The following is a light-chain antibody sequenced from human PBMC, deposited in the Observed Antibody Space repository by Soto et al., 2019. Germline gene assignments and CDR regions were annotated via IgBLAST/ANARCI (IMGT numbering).Light chain of an antibody. CDR3: QKNNTAPQA. V-gene: IGKV1-27*01. CDR1: QDISNF. J-gene: IGKJ4*01. Sequence: DIQMTQSPSSLSASVGERVTITCRASQDISNFLAWYQQKPGKVPELLIYAASTLQPGVPSRFSGSGSRTAFTLPISSLQPEDVATYYCQKNNTAPQAFRGRTKVEIK. CDR2: AAS.